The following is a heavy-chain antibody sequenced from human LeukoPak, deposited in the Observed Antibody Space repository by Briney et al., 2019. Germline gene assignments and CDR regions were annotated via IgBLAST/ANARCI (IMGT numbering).Heavy chain of an antibody. Sequence: GGSLRLSCAAPGFTFDDYAMHWVRQAPGKGLEWVSGISWNSGSIGYADSVKGRFTISRDNAKNSLYLQMNSLRAEDTALYYCAEDQERWLQSHFDYWGQGTLVTVSS. J-gene: IGHJ4*02. CDR3: AEDQERWLQSHFDY. D-gene: IGHD5-24*01. CDR1: GFTFDDYA. CDR2: ISWNSGSI. V-gene: IGHV3-9*01.